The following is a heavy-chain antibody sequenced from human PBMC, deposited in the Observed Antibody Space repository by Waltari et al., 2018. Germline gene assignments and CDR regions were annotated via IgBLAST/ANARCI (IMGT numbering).Heavy chain of an antibody. D-gene: IGHD3-22*01. J-gene: IGHJ4*02. CDR2: FDPEDGET. V-gene: IGHV1-24*01. Sequence: QVQLVQSGAEVKKPGASVQFSCQVSGYTITELSMTWVRQAPGQGLEWMGGFDPEDGETIYAQKFQGRVTMTEDTSTGTAYMELSSLRSEDTAVYYCATLPLYYYDSSGSPPYDYWGQGTLVTVSS. CDR1: GYTITELS. CDR3: ATLPLYYYDSSGSPPYDY.